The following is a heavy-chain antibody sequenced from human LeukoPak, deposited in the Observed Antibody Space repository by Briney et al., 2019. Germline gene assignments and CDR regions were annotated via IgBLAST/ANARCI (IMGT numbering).Heavy chain of an antibody. V-gene: IGHV3-30*18. CDR1: GFTFISYD. J-gene: IGHJ4*02. D-gene: IGHD2-2*01. CDR3: AKNIPNCSSTSCPLDY. CDR2: ISYDGSNK. Sequence: PGGSLILSCAASGFTFISYDIHWVRQAPGKGLEWVAVISYDGSNKYYADSVKGRFTISRDNSKNTLYLQVNSLRTEDTAVYYCAKNIPNCSSTSCPLDYWGQGTLVTVSS.